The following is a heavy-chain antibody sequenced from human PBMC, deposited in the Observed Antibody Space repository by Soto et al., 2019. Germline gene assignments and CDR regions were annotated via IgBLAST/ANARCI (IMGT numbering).Heavy chain of an antibody. CDR3: ARDDVDTAMAHKYYYYYYGMDV. D-gene: IGHD5-18*01. J-gene: IGHJ6*02. Sequence: SVKVSCKASGGTFSSYAISWVRQAPGQGLEWMGGIIPIFGTANYAQKFQGRVTITADESTSTAYMELSSLRSEDTAVYYCARDDVDTAMAHKYYYYYYGMDVWGQGTTVTVSS. CDR2: IIPIFGTA. CDR1: GGTFSSYA. V-gene: IGHV1-69*13.